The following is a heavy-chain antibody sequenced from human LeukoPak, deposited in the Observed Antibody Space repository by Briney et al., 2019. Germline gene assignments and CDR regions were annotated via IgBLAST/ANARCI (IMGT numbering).Heavy chain of an antibody. CDR2: ISSSSNTI. J-gene: IGHJ3*02. CDR3: AKDGGSSWYGAFDI. CDR1: GSTFSSSS. Sequence: GGSLRLSCAVSGSTFSSSSMNWVRQAPGKGLEWISYISSSSNTIYYADSVKGRFTISRDNAKNSVYLQMNSLRAEDTAVYYCAKDGGSSWYGAFDIWGQGTMVTVSS. V-gene: IGHV3-48*01. D-gene: IGHD6-13*01.